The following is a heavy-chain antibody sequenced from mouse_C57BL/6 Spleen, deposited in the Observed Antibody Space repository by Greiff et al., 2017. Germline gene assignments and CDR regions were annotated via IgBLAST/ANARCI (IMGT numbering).Heavy chain of an antibody. CDR1: GYSITSGYY. J-gene: IGHJ2*01. Sequence: EVKLQESGPGLVKPSQSLSLTCSVTGYSITSGYYWNWIRQFPGNKLEWMGYISYDGSNNYNPSLKNRISITRDTSKNQFFLKLNSVTTEDTATXYCARGDYDDGCDYWGQGTTLTVSS. CDR2: ISYDGSN. CDR3: ARGDYDDGCDY. D-gene: IGHD2-4*01. V-gene: IGHV3-6*01.